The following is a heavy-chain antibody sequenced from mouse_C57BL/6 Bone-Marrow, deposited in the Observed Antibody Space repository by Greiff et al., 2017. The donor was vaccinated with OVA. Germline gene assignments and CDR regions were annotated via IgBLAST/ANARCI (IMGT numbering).Heavy chain of an antibody. J-gene: IGHJ3*01. CDR1: GYTFTSYW. V-gene: IGHV1-69*01. Sequence: VQLKQPGAELVMPGASVKLSCKASGYTFTSYWMHWVKQRPGQGLEWIGEIDPSDSYTNYNQKFKGKSTLTVDKSSSTAYMQLSSLTSEDSAVYYCARIDSSGPFAYWGQGTLVTVSA. CDR2: IDPSDSYT. D-gene: IGHD3-2*02. CDR3: ARIDSSGPFAY.